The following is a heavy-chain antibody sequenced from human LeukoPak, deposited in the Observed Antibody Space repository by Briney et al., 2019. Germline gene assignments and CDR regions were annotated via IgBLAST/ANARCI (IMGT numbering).Heavy chain of an antibody. CDR3: ARHGRAGLTGYLDV. V-gene: IGHV4-39*01. CDR1: GGSISSSSYY. CDR2: IYYSGST. J-gene: IGHJ6*02. Sequence: PSETLSLTCTVSGGSISSSSYYWGWIRQPPGKGLEWIGSIYYSGSTYYYPSLKSRVTISVDTSKNQCSLKLSSVTAADTAVYYCARHGRAGLTGYLDVWGQGTTVTVSS. D-gene: IGHD3-9*01.